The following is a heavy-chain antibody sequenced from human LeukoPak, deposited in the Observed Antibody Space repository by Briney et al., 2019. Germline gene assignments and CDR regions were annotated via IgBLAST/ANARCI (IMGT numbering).Heavy chain of an antibody. V-gene: IGHV4-61*02. J-gene: IGHJ4*02. CDR3: ARQLRRDGYKMGRFFDY. CDR1: GGSISSGSYY. CDR2: IYTSGST. D-gene: IGHD5-24*01. Sequence: SQTLSLTCTVSGGSISSGSYYWSWIRQPAGKGLEWIGRIYTSGSTNYNPSLKSRVTISVDTSKNQFSLKLSSVTAADTAVYYCARQLRRDGYKMGRFFDYWGQGTLVTVSS.